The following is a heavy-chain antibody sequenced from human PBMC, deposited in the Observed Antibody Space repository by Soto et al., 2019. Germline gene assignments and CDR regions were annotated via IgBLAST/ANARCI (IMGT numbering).Heavy chain of an antibody. CDR1: GGSISSYY. D-gene: IGHD2-21*02. J-gene: IGHJ4*02. CDR2: IYYSGST. CDR3: ARLPIVVVTANLGAFDY. Sequence: SETLSLTCTVSGGSISSYYWSWIRQPPGKGLEWIGYIYYSGSTNYNPSLKSRVTISVDTSKNQFSLKLSSVTAADTAMYYCARLPIVVVTANLGAFDYWGQGTLVTVS. V-gene: IGHV4-59*01.